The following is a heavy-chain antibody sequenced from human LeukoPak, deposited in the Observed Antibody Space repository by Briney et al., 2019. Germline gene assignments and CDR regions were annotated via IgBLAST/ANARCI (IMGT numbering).Heavy chain of an antibody. Sequence: ASVKVSFKASGYDYTVFYIYWVRQAPGQGLEWMGRINPKSGGTNYGQKFQGRVTMTRDTSISTAYMELSRLTSDDTAVYYCARDGGYCGSTTCYSRAEYYYYGLDAWGQGTTVTVSS. CDR2: INPKSGGT. CDR3: ARDGGYCGSTTCYSRAEYYYYGLDA. CDR1: GYDYTVFY. V-gene: IGHV1-2*06. J-gene: IGHJ6*02. D-gene: IGHD2-2*02.